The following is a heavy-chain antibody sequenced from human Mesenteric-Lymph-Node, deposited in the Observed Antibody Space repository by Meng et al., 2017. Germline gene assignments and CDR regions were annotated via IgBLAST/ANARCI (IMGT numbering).Heavy chain of an antibody. CDR3: ARETYYYDSRSLDY. D-gene: IGHD3-22*01. CDR2: IWYDGSNK. J-gene: IGHJ4*02. Sequence: GESLKISCAASGFTFSNSGMHWVRQAPGKGLEWVAVIWYDGSNKYYADSVKGRFTISRDNSKNALYLQMNSLRAEETAVYYCARETYYYDSRSLDYWGQGTLVTVSS. V-gene: IGHV3-33*01. CDR1: GFTFSNSG.